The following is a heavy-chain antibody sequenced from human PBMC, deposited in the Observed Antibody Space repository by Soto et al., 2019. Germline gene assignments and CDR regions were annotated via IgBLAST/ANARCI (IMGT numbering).Heavy chain of an antibody. CDR2: IIPIFGTA. CDR3: AIEYSSSPPYYPIGY. J-gene: IGHJ4*02. V-gene: IGHV1-69*01. D-gene: IGHD6-6*01. CDR1: GGTFSSYS. Sequence: QVQLVQSGAEVKKPGSSVKVSCKASGGTFSSYSISWVRQAPGQGLEWMGGIIPIFGTANYAQKFQGRVTITADESTSTAYMELSSLRSGDTAVYYCAIEYSSSPPYYPIGYWGQGTLVTVSS.